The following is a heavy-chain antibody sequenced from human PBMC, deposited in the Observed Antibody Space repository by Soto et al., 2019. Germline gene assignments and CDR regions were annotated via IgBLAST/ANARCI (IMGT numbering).Heavy chain of an antibody. CDR3: ARAVGYCSSTSCSDAFDI. J-gene: IGHJ3*02. D-gene: IGHD2-2*01. V-gene: IGHV4-39*01. CDR1: GGSISSSSYY. CDR2: IYYSGST. Sequence: QLQLQESGPGLVKPSETLSLTCTVSGGSISSSSYYWGWIRQPQGKGLVWIGSIYYSGSTYYNASLKRRVTIYVDTSKNQCPLKLSSVTAADTAVYYCARAVGYCSSTSCSDAFDIWGKGTMVTVSS.